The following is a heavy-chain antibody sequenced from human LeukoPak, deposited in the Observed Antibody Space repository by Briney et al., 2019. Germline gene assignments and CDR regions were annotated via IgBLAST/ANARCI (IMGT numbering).Heavy chain of an antibody. V-gene: IGHV4-34*01. CDR3: ARGGPRRNWFDP. J-gene: IGHJ5*02. CDR1: GGSFSGYY. CDR2: INHSGST. Sequence: KTSETLSLTCAVYGGSFSGYYWSWIRQPPGKGLEWIGEINHSGSTNYNPSLKSRVTISVDTSKNQFSLKLSSVTAADTAVYYCARGGPRRNWFDPWGQGTLVTVSS.